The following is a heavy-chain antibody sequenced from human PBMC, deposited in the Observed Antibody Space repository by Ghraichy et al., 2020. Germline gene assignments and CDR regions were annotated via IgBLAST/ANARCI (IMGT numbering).Heavy chain of an antibody. D-gene: IGHD3-10*01. V-gene: IGHV3-49*03. CDR2: IRSKAYGGTT. CDR3: TRDLVTMVRGPPLE. J-gene: IGHJ4*02. CDR1: GFTFGDYA. Sequence: GGSLRLSCTASGFTFGDYAMSWFRQAPGKGLEWVGFIRSKAYGGTTEYAASVKGRFTISRDDSKSIAYLQMNSLKTEDTAVYYCTRDLVTMVRGPPLEWGQGTLVTVSS.